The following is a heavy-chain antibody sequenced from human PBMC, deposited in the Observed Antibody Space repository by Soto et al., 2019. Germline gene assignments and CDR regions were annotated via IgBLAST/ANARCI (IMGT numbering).Heavy chain of an antibody. CDR1: GGTFSSYA. CDR3: ARVVDTAMVLYYYGMDV. V-gene: IGHV1-69*01. J-gene: IGHJ6*02. Sequence: QVQLVQSGAEVKKPGSSVKVSCKASGGTFSSYAISWVRQAPGQGLEWMGGIIPIFGTANYAQKFQGRVTITADESTSTAYMELSRLRSEDTAVYYCARVVDTAMVLYYYGMDVWGQGTTVTVSS. CDR2: IIPIFGTA. D-gene: IGHD5-18*01.